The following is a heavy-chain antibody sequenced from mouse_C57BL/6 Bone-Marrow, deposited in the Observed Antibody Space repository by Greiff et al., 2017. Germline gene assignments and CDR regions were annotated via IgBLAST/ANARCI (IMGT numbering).Heavy chain of an antibody. V-gene: IGHV2-5*01. D-gene: IGHD1-1*01. CDR1: GFSLTSYG. J-gene: IGHJ1*03. CDR3: AKRRTVVATEYFDV. CDR2: IWRGGST. Sequence: QVQLQQSGPGLVQPSQSLSITCTVSGFSLTSYGVHWVRQSPGKGLEWLGVIWRGGSTDYNAAFMSRLSITKDNSKSQVFFKMNSLQADDTAIYYCAKRRTVVATEYFDVWGTGTTVTVSS.